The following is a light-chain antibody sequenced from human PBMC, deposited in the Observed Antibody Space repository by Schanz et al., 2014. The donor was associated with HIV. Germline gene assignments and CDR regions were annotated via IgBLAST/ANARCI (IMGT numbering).Light chain of an antibody. Sequence: QSVLTQPPSASGTPGQRVTITCSGSRSNIGSRTVDWYYQFPGTAPRLLISSNNQRPSGVSNRFSGSKSGNTASLTISGLQAEDESVYYCSSYTISSTLVFGGGTKLTVL. V-gene: IGLV1-44*01. CDR1: RSNIGSRT. CDR3: SSYTISSTLV. CDR2: SNN. J-gene: IGLJ3*02.